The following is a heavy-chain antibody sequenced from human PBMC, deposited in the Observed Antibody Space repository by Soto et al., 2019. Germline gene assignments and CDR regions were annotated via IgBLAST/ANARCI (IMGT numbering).Heavy chain of an antibody. CDR3: ARKPVRNDFDY. J-gene: IGHJ4*02. Sequence: SETLSLTCAVYGGSFSGYYWSWIRQPPGKGLEWIGEINHSGSTNYNPSLKSRVTISVDTSKNQFSLKLSSVTAADTAVYYCARKPVRNDFDYWGQGTLVTVSS. V-gene: IGHV4-34*01. CDR1: GGSFSGYY. D-gene: IGHD1-1*01. CDR2: INHSGST.